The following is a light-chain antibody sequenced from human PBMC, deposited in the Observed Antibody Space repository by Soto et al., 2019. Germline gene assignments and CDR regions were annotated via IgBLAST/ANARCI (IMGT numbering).Light chain of an antibody. J-gene: IGKJ1*01. Sequence: EIVMTQSPATLSVSLGERATLSCRASQSVSSNLAWYQQKPGQAPRLLIYGVSTRATGIPARFSGSGSGTEFTLTISSLQSEDFAVYYCQQYNNWPPTWTFGQGTKVDIK. V-gene: IGKV3-15*01. CDR2: GVS. CDR3: QQYNNWPPTWT. CDR1: QSVSSN.